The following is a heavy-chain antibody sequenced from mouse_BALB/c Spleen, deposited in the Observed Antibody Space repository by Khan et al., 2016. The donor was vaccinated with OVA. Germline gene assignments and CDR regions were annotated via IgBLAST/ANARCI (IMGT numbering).Heavy chain of an antibody. Sequence: QVQLKESGPGLVAPSQSLSITCAISGFSLTNYGVHWVRQPPGKGLEWLVVIWSDGSTTYNSALKSRLTVTKDNSKSQVFLEMNSLQTDDTAMYFCARQPYYHYYIMDYWGQGTSVTVS. CDR2: IWSDGST. D-gene: IGHD2-10*01. CDR1: GFSLTNYG. J-gene: IGHJ4*01. V-gene: IGHV2-6-1*01. CDR3: ARQPYYHYYIMDY.